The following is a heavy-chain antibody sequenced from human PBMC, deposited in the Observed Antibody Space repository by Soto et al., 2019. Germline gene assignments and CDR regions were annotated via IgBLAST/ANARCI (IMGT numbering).Heavy chain of an antibody. Sequence: QVQLQESGPGLVKPSETLSLTCTVSGGSISSGGYYWSWIRQHPGKGLEWIGYIYYSGSTYYNPSLKSRVTISVDTSKNQCSLKLSSVTAADTAIYYCARDSPITMVGPVQNWFDPWGQGTLVTVSS. V-gene: IGHV4-31*03. J-gene: IGHJ5*02. D-gene: IGHD3-10*01. CDR2: IYYSGST. CDR3: ARDSPITMVGPVQNWFDP. CDR1: GGSISSGGYY.